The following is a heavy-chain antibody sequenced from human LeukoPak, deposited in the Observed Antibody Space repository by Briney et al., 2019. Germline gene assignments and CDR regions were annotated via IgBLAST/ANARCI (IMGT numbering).Heavy chain of an antibody. J-gene: IGHJ4*02. CDR2: ISAYNSNT. CDR3: ARVIMAGRFCDF. CDR1: GYTFTSYG. V-gene: IGHV1-18*01. Sequence: ASVKVSCKASGYTFTSYGISWVRQAPGQGLEWMGWISAYNSNTNYAQKLQGRVTMTTDTSTSTAYMELRSLRSDDAAVYYCARVIMAGRFCDFWGQGTLVTVSS. D-gene: IGHD6-19*01.